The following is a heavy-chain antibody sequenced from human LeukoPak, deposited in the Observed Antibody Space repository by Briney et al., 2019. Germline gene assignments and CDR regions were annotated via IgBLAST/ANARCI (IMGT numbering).Heavy chain of an antibody. D-gene: IGHD7-27*01. V-gene: IGHV4-34*01. CDR2: INHSGST. CDR1: GGSFSGYY. J-gene: IGHJ6*02. CDR3: ARGLDWGSYYYYYGMDV. Sequence: PSETLSLTCAVYGGSFSGYYWSWIRQPPGKGLEWIGEINHSGSTNYNPSLKSRVTISVDTSKNQFSLKLSSVTAADTAVYYCARGLDWGSYYYYYGMDVWGQGTTVTVSS.